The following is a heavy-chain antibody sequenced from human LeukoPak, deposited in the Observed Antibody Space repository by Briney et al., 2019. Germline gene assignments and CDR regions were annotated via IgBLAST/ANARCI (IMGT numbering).Heavy chain of an antibody. D-gene: IGHD2-21*02. J-gene: IGHJ4*02. Sequence: SETLSLTCTVSGGSISGSSYYWGWIRQPPGKGLEWIGSIYYSGSTYYNPSLKSRVTISVDTSKNQFSLKLSSVTAADTAVYYCARAIKGGDSFDYWGQGTLVTVSS. CDR1: GGSISGSSYY. CDR3: ARAIKGGDSFDY. CDR2: IYYSGST. V-gene: IGHV4-39*07.